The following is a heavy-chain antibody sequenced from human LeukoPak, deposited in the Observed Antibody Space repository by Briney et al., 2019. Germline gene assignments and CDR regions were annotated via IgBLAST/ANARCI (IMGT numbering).Heavy chain of an antibody. Sequence: PGGSLRPSCAASGFTFSYYWMSWVRQAPGKGLEWVANIKEDGSEKHYVDSVKGRIAISRDNAKSSLYLQMHSLRAEDTAVYYCTRSNDFRSGYLFDYWGQGTLVTVSS. CDR2: IKEDGSEK. J-gene: IGHJ4*02. CDR3: TRSNDFRSGYLFDY. CDR1: GFTFSYYW. D-gene: IGHD3-3*01. V-gene: IGHV3-7*01.